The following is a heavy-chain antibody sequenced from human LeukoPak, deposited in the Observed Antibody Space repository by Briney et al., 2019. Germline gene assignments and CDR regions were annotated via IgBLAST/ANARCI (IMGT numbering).Heavy chain of an antibody. J-gene: IGHJ4*02. D-gene: IGHD6-6*01. CDR3: AKRGSSSGSDY. V-gene: IGHV3-30*02. Sequence: SLEGRFTISRDNSKNTLYLQMNSLRAEDTAVYYCAKRGSSSGSDYWGQGTLVTVSS.